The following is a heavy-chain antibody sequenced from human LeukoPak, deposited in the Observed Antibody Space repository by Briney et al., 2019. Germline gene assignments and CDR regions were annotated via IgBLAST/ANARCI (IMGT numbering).Heavy chain of an antibody. J-gene: IGHJ4*02. D-gene: IGHD3-22*01. V-gene: IGHV4-38-2*02. CDR3: AREGDSSGYYFSY. CDR2: IYHSGST. CDR1: GYSISSGYY. Sequence: SETLSLTCAVSGYSISSGYYWGWIRQPPGRGLEWIGSIYHSGSTYYNPSLKSRVTISVDTSKNQFSLKLSSVTAADTAVYYCAREGDSSGYYFSYWGQGTLVTVSS.